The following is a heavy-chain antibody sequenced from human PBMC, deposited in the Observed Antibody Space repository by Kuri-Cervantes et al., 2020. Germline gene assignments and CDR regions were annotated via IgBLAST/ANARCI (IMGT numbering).Heavy chain of an antibody. CDR3: ARARSWGSSWWEVDY. Sequence: SETLSLTCSVSGDSISGYYWSWIRQSPGKALEWIGSIYYSGSTNYNPSLNSRVTISVDTSKNQFSLKLNSVTVADTAVYYRARARSWGSSWWEVDYWGQGTLVTVSS. D-gene: IGHD6-13*01. CDR2: IYYSGST. J-gene: IGHJ4*02. V-gene: IGHV4-59*01. CDR1: GDSISGYY.